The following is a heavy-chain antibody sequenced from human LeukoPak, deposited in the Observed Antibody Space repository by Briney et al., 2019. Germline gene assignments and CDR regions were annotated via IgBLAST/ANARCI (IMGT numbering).Heavy chain of an antibody. D-gene: IGHD4-17*01. Sequence: SETLPLTCAVSGGSISSSNWWSWVRQPPGKGLEWVGEIYHSGSTNYNPSLKSRVTISVDKSKNQFSLNLSSVTAADTAVYYCARHLGYGDYYFYGMDVWGQGTTVTVSS. CDR3: ARHLGYGDYYFYGMDV. CDR1: GGSISSSNW. CDR2: IYHSGST. V-gene: IGHV4-4*02. J-gene: IGHJ6*02.